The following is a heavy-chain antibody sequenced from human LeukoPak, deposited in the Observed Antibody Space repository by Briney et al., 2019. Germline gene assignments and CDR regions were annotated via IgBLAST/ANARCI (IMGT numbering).Heavy chain of an antibody. CDR1: GGSISSGGYY. V-gene: IGHV4-31*03. J-gene: IGHJ4*02. CDR2: IYYSGST. Sequence: PSETLSLTCTVSGGSISSGGYYWSWIRQHPGKGLEWIGYIYYSGSTYYNPSLKSRVTISVDTSKNQFSLKPSSVTAADTAVYYCARVSSQTFDYWGQGTLVTVSS. CDR3: ARVSSQTFDY.